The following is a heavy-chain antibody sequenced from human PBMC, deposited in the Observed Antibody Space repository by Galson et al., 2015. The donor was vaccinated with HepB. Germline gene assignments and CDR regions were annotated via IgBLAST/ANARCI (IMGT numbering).Heavy chain of an antibody. CDR3: TTDYPSEGHF. Sequence: SLRLSCAASGFNFPNAWMSWVRQAPGKGLEWVGHIKSISDNGTTDYAAPVNGRLIISRDDSKNTLYLRINSLKIEDTVVYYCTTDYPSEGHFWGQGTLVTVSA. V-gene: IGHV3-15*01. CDR2: IKSISDNGTT. J-gene: IGHJ4*02. CDR1: GFNFPNAW. D-gene: IGHD3-16*02.